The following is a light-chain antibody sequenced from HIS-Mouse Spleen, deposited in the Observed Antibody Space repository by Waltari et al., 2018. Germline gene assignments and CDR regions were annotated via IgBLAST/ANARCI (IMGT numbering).Light chain of an antibody. J-gene: IGKJ1*01. CDR1: QSVSSSY. CDR3: QQYGSSPET. V-gene: IGKV3-20*01. CDR2: GAS. Sequence: EIVVTQSPGTLSLAPGERGNLSCRASQSVSSSYLAWYQQKPGQAPRLLIYGASSRATGIPDRFSGSGSGTDFTLTISRLEPEDFAVYYCQQYGSSPETFGQGTKVEIK.